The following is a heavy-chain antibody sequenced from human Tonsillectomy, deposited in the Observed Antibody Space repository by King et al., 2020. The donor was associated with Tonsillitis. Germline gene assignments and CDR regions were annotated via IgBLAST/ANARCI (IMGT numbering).Heavy chain of an antibody. CDR3: ARHWLFWSGYWGGVDV. Sequence: QLQESGPGLVKPSETLSLTCTVSGGSISSSSYYWGWIRQPPGKGLEWIGSIYYSGSTYYNPSLKSRVTVSVDTSKNQFSLKLSSVTAADTAVYYCARHWLFWSGYWGGVDVWGQGTTVTVSS. CDR1: GGSISSSSYY. CDR2: IYYSGST. D-gene: IGHD3-3*01. V-gene: IGHV4-39*01. J-gene: IGHJ6*02.